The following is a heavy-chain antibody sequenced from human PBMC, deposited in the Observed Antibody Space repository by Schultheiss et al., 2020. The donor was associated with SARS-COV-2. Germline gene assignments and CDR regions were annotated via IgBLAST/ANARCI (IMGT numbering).Heavy chain of an antibody. J-gene: IGHJ6*02. CDR1: GYTFTGYY. D-gene: IGHD6-13*01. V-gene: IGHV1-2*02. CDR3: ARDGQQLALLYYYGMDV. Sequence: ALVKVSCKASGYTFTGYYMHWVRQAPGQGLEWMGWINPNSGGTNYAQKFQGRVTMTRNTSISTAYMELSSLRSEDTAVYYCARDGQQLALLYYYGMDVWGQGTTVTVSS. CDR2: INPNSGGT.